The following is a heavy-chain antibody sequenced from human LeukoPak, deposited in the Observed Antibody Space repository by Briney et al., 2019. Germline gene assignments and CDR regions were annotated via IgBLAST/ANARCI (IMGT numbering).Heavy chain of an antibody. CDR2: INSDGSST. CDR3: ARRGYSYGNSFDY. J-gene: IGHJ4*02. CDR1: GFTFSSYW. Sequence: GGSLRLSCAASGFTFSSYWMHWVRHAPGKGLVWVSRINSDGSSTSYADSVKGRFTISRDNAKNTLYLQMNSLRAEDTAVYYCARRGYSYGNSFDYWGQGTLVTVSS. D-gene: IGHD5-18*01. V-gene: IGHV3-74*01.